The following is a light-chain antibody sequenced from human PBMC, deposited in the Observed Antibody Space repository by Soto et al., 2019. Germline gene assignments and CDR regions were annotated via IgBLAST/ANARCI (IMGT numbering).Light chain of an antibody. CDR1: QSIGSW. Sequence: DIQMTQSPSTLSASVGDRVTITCRASQSIGSWLAWFQQKPGKAPKLLIYKESSLESGVSSRFSGSGSGTEFTLTISSLQPDDVANYYCQQYNSFSTFGQGTKVEIK. CDR3: QQYNSFST. J-gene: IGKJ1*01. CDR2: KES. V-gene: IGKV1-5*03.